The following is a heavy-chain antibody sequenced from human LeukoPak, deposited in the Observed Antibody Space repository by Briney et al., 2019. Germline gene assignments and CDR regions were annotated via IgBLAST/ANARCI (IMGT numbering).Heavy chain of an antibody. J-gene: IGHJ4*02. D-gene: IGHD3-10*01. Sequence: GKSLRLSCAASGFTFCNYAMHWVRQAPGKGLEWVSLISSGGTYEHYADSVKGRFTISRDNSKNTLYLQLNSLRAEDTAVYYCARYSTYYYDSGSSGPHYFDNWGQGTLVTVSS. CDR3: ARYSTYYYDSGSSGPHYFDN. CDR2: ISSGGTYE. V-gene: IGHV3-30*01. CDR1: GFTFCNYA.